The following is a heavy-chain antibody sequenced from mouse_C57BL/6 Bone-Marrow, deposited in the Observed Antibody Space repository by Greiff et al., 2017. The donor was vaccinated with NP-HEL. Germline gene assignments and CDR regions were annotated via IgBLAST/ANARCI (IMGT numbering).Heavy chain of an antibody. J-gene: IGHJ4*01. CDR3: ARHAPYDYDDGYYAMDY. CDR2: ISNGGGST. V-gene: IGHV5-12*01. D-gene: IGHD2-4*01. CDR1: GFTFSDYY. Sequence: EVQLVESGGGLVQPGGSLKLSCAASGFTFSDYYMYWVRQTPEKRLEWVAYISNGGGSTYYPDTVKGRFTISRDNAKNTLYLQMSRLKSEDTAMYYCARHAPYDYDDGYYAMDYWGQGTSVTVSS.